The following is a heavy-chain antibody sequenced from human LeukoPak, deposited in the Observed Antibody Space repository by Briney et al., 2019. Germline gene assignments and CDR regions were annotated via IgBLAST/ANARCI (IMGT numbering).Heavy chain of an antibody. CDR3: ARDLGQLAVAGVDY. V-gene: IGHV1-18*01. CDR2: ISAYNDNT. Sequence: ASVKVSCKTSGFTFTSYGISWVRQAPGQGLEWMGWISAYNDNTNSAQYLQDRITMTTDRSTYTAYLELSSLRSDDTAVYYYARDLGQLAVAGVDYWGQGTLVTVSS. D-gene: IGHD6-6*01. J-gene: IGHJ4*02. CDR1: GFTFTSYG.